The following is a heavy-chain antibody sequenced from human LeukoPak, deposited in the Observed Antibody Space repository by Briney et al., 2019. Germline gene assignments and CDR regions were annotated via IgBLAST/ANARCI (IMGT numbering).Heavy chain of an antibody. Sequence: PSETLSLTCAVYGGSFSGYYGSWIRQPPGKGLEWIGRIYTSGSTNYNPSLKSRVTMSVDTSKNQFSLKLSSVTAADTAVYYCASTYDSSGYLDYWGQGTLVTVSS. V-gene: IGHV4-59*10. CDR2: IYTSGST. J-gene: IGHJ4*02. D-gene: IGHD3-22*01. CDR1: GGSFSGYY. CDR3: ASTYDSSGYLDY.